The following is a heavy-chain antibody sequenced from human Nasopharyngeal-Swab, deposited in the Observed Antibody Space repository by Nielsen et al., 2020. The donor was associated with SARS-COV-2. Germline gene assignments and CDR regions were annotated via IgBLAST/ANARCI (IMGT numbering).Heavy chain of an antibody. Sequence: GESLKISCAASGFTFSSFSMNWVRQAPGKGPEWVSSISRSSSSIYYADSVKGRFTISRDNAKNSLYLQMNSLRAEDTAVYYCARVGGLRFLEWLLSDDYWGQGTLVTVSS. CDR1: GFTFSSFS. D-gene: IGHD3-3*01. J-gene: IGHJ4*02. CDR2: ISRSSSSI. CDR3: ARVGGLRFLEWLLSDDY. V-gene: IGHV3-21*01.